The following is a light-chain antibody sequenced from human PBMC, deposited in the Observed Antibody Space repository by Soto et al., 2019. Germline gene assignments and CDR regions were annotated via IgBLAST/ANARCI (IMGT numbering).Light chain of an antibody. CDR3: TSYTTSSTHWV. V-gene: IGLV2-14*01. J-gene: IGLJ3*02. Sequence: QSALTQPASVSGSPGQSITISCTGTSSDVGGYNYVSWYQQHPDKAPKLMIYEVSNWPSGVSNRFSGSKSGNTASLTISGLQAEDEADYYCTSYTTSSTHWVFGGGIELTVL. CDR2: EVS. CDR1: SSDVGGYNY.